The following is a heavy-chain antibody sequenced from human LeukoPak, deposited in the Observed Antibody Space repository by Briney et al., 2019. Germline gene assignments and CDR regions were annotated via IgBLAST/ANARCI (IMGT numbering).Heavy chain of an antibody. Sequence: SETLSLTCTVSGYSISSGYYWGWIRQPPGKGLEWIGSIYHSGSTYYNPSLKSRVTISVDTSKNQFSLKLSSVTAADTAVYYCARGHYYGSGTWGLFDYWGQGTLVTVSS. V-gene: IGHV4-38-2*02. D-gene: IGHD3-10*01. CDR2: IYHSGST. CDR1: GYSISSGYY. J-gene: IGHJ4*02. CDR3: ARGHYYGSGTWGLFDY.